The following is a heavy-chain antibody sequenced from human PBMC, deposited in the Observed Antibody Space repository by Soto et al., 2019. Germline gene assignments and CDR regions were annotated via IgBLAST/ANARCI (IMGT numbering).Heavy chain of an antibody. V-gene: IGHV4-34*01. CDR2: INHSGST. CDR1: GGSFNDYY. D-gene: IGHD6-13*01. Sequence: SETLSLTCAVYGGSFNDYYWSWIRQPPGKGLEWIGEINHSGSTNYNPSLKSRVTISVDMSKNQFSLKLNSMTAADTAVYYCARGRKQLVLAYYVYYGMDVWGQGPTVTVSS. CDR3: ARGRKQLVLAYYVYYGMDV. J-gene: IGHJ6*02.